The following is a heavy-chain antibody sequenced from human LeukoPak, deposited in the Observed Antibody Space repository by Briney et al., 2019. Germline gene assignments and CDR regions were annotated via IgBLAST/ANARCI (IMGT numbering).Heavy chain of an antibody. D-gene: IGHD5-12*01. CDR1: GGTFSSHA. CDR3: ARGDSGYDYGFDN. CDR2: IIPIFGTT. J-gene: IGHJ4*02. V-gene: IGHV1-69*05. Sequence: SVKVSRKASGGTFSSHAISWVRQAPGQGLEWVGGIIPIFGTTNYAQKFQGRVTITTDESTSTGYMELRSLRSDDTAVYYCARGDSGYDYGFDNWGQGTLVTVSS.